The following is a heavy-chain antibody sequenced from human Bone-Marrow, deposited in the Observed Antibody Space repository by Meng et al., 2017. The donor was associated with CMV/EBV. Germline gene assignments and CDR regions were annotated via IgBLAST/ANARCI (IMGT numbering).Heavy chain of an antibody. CDR2: ISSSSSYI. J-gene: IGHJ4*02. CDR3: ARDQFYSMDY. D-gene: IGHD2/OR15-2a*01. V-gene: IGHV3-21*01. CDR1: GFTFSSYS. Sequence: GEPLKISCAASGFTFSSYSMNWVRQAPGKGLEWVSSISSSSSYIYYADSVKGRFTISRDNAKNSLYLQMNSLRAEDTAVYYCARDQFYSMDYWGQGTLVSVAS.